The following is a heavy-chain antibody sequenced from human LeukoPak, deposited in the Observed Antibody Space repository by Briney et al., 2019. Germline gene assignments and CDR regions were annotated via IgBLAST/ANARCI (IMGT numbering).Heavy chain of an antibody. D-gene: IGHD2-2*01. CDR3: ARGLGDIVVVDGMDV. J-gene: IGHJ6*02. Sequence: GGSLRLSCAASGFTFSSYGMHWVRQAPGKGLERVAVIWYDGSNKYYADSVKGRFTISRDNSKNTLYLQMNSLRAEDTAVYYCARGLGDIVVVDGMDVWGQGTTVTVSS. CDR1: GFTFSSYG. V-gene: IGHV3-33*01. CDR2: IWYDGSNK.